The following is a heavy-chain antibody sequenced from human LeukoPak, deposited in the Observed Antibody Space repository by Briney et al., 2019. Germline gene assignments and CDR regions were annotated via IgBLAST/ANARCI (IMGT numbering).Heavy chain of an antibody. D-gene: IGHD2-15*01. V-gene: IGHV4-30-2*01. CDR3: ARFCSGGSCPFDP. CDR1: GGSISSGGYS. CDR2: IYHSGST. Sequence: SQTLSLTCAVSGGSISSGGYSWSWIRQPPGKGLEWIGYIYHSGSTYYNPSLKSRVTISVDRSKNQSSLKLSSVTAADTAVYYCARFCSGGSCPFDPWGQGTLVTVSS. J-gene: IGHJ5*02.